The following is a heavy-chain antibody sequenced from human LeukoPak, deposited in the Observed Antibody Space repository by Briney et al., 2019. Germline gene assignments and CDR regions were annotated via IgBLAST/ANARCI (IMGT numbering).Heavy chain of an antibody. CDR3: ARARHPENDIVVVPAALYWFDP. V-gene: IGHV1-2*02. CDR2: INPNSGGT. Sequence: GASVKVSCKASGYTFTGYYMHWVRQAPGQGLEWMGWINPNSGGTNYAQKFQGRVTMTRDTSISTAYMELSRLRSDDTAVYYCARARHPENDIVVVPAALYWFDPWGQGTLVTVSS. J-gene: IGHJ5*02. D-gene: IGHD2-2*01. CDR1: GYTFTGYY.